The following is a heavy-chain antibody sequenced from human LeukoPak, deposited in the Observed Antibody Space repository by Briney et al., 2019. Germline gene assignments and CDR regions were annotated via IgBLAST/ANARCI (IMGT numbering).Heavy chain of an antibody. CDR3: LKGGWATIGPPKD. CDR2: INDDGGLT. CDR1: GFTLSRHA. D-gene: IGHD5-24*01. V-gene: IGHV3-64D*08. J-gene: IGHJ4*02. Sequence: GGSLRLSCSAAGFTLSRHAMHWVRPAPGKGLEYVSTINDDGGLTYYADSVKGRFTISRDNSKNTLYLQMNNLRPEDTAVYHCLKGGWATIGPPKDWGQGTLVTVSS.